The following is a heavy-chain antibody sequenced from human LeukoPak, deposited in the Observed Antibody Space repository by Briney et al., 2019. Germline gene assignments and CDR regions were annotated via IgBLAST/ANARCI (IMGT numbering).Heavy chain of an antibody. CDR3: ARGIRCSGGSCYSLDY. J-gene: IGHJ4*02. CDR1: GFTFSSYD. CDR2: IGTAGDT. D-gene: IGHD2-15*01. V-gene: IGHV3-13*01. Sequence: GGSLRLSCAASGFTFSSYDMHWVRQATGKGLEWVSAIGTAGDTYYPGSVKGRFTTSRENAKNSLYLQMNSLRAGDTAVYYCARGIRCSGGSCYSLDYWGQGTLVTVSS.